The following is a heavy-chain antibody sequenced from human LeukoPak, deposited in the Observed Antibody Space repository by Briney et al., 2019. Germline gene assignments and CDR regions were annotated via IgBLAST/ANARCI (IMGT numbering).Heavy chain of an antibody. J-gene: IGHJ6*03. D-gene: IGHD2-15*01. CDR1: GYTFTSYY. CDR3: VRDPVSVGWYPAIFKYYYYMDV. CDR2: INPSGGST. Sequence: ASVTVSCKASGYTFTSYYMHWVRQAPGQGLEWMGIINPSGGSTSYAQKFQGRVTMTRDMSTSTVYMELSSLRSEDTAVYYCVRDPVSVGWYPAIFKYYYYMDVWGKGTTVTVSS. V-gene: IGHV1-46*01.